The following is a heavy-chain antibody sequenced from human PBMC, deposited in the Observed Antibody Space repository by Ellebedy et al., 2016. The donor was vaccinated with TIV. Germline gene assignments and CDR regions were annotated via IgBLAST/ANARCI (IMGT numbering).Heavy chain of an antibody. D-gene: IGHD3-10*01. J-gene: IGHJ6*02. CDR2: ISSDESIQ. Sequence: PGGSLRLSCAAPGSTFFNYGRHWVRQAPGKGREWVALISSDESIQYYGDSVRGRFTVSRATSRNTLYLQMNNMRPDDTAVYYCAIPYHGRGSFYYYGMDIWGQGTTVTVSS. CDR1: GSTFFNYG. CDR3: AIPYHGRGSFYYYGMDI. V-gene: IGHV3-30*03.